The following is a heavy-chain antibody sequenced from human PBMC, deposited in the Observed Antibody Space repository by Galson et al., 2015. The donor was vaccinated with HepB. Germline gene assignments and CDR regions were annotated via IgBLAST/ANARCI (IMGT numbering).Heavy chain of an antibody. D-gene: IGHD6-19*01. V-gene: IGHV3-33*01. CDR2: IWFDGTNE. J-gene: IGHJ6*02. CDR1: GFIFSKYG. CDR3: ARDLMSAVATPLHFYYGMDV. Sequence: SLRLSCAASGFIFSKYGMHWVRQAPGKGLEWVAVIWFDGTNENYADSVMGRFSISRDNSKNMVYLQMNSLRAEDTAVYYCARDLMSAVATPLHFYYGMDVWGQGTTVTVSS.